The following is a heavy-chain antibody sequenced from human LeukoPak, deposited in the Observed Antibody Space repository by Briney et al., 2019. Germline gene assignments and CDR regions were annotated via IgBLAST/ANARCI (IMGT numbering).Heavy chain of an antibody. V-gene: IGHV4-59*08. J-gene: IGHJ6*02. D-gene: IGHD3-16*02. CDR2: IYYTVIT. CDR1: GGSISSYY. Sequence: SETLSLTCTVSGGSISSYYWSWIRQPPGKGLEWIGYIYYTVITNYNPSLGSRVTISVDTSKNQFSQKLNSVTAADTAVYYCTRHDAVPVIGHGMGVWGQGTTVTVSS. CDR3: TRHDAVPVIGHGMGV.